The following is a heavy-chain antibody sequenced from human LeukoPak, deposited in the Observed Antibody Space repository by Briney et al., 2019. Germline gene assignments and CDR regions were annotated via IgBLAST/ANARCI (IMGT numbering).Heavy chain of an antibody. CDR3: AKTPQGCSSTSCYTGY. J-gene: IGHJ4*02. Sequence: GGSLRLSCAASGFTFSSYAMSWVRQAPGKGLEWVSAISGSGGSTYYADSVKGRSTISRDNSKNTLYLQMNSLRAEDTAVYYCAKTPQGCSSTSCYTGYWGQGTLVTVSS. D-gene: IGHD2-2*02. CDR1: GFTFSSYA. CDR2: ISGSGGST. V-gene: IGHV3-23*01.